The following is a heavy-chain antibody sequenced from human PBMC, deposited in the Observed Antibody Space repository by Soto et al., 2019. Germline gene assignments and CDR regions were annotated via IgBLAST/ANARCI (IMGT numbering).Heavy chain of an antibody. J-gene: IGHJ1*01. V-gene: IGHV3-23*01. D-gene: IGHD6-13*01. CDR1: GFTFSSYA. CDR2: ISGSGGST. CDR3: AKVPYSNSWYPWGH. Sequence: EVQLLESGGGLVQPGGSLRLSCAASGFTFSSYAMSWVRQAPGKGLEWVSAISGSGGSTYYADSVKGRFTISRDNSKNKLYLQMNSVRAEDTAVYYCAKVPYSNSWYPWGHWGQGTLVTVSS.